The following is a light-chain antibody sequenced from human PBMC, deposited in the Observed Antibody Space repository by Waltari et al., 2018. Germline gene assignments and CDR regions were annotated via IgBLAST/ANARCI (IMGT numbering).Light chain of an antibody. CDR1: NSNIGRNA. Sequence: QSVLTQPPSASGTPGQRVTIPCSGSNSNIGRNAANLYQQLPGPAPTPVIYTNNQRPSGVPDRFSGSKSGTSASLAISGLQSEDEADYYCAAWDDSLNGPVFGGGTKVTVL. CDR3: AAWDDSLNGPV. V-gene: IGLV1-44*01. CDR2: TNN. J-gene: IGLJ2*01.